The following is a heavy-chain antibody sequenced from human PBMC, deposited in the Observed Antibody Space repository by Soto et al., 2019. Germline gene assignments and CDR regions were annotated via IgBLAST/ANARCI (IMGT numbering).Heavy chain of an antibody. CDR3: AKSLGDTWDEHDFEY. V-gene: IGHV3-23*01. CDR2: LSGSGQST. D-gene: IGHD1-26*01. CDR1: GFTFSKNS. Sequence: EVQLLESGGGLVQPGGSLRLSCAASGFTFSKNSMSWVRQAPGKGLEWVSGLSGSGQSTYYADSVKGRFTISRDNSRNTLYLQMNSLRADDTAIYYCAKSLGDTWDEHDFEYWGQGTQVTVSS. J-gene: IGHJ4*02.